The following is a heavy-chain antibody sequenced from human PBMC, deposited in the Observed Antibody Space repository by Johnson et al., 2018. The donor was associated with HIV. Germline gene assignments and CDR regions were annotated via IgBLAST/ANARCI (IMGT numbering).Heavy chain of an antibody. Sequence: VQLVESGGGVVRPGGSLRLSCAASGFTFDDYGMSWVSQAPGKGLEWVAGINWNGGSTGYAASVKGRFTISRDNAKNSLYLQMNSLRAEDTAVYYCAKDQSDYGDSEDDAYDVWGLGTMVTVSS. D-gene: IGHD4-17*01. J-gene: IGHJ3*01. CDR1: GFTFDDYG. CDR3: AKDQSDYGDSEDDAYDV. CDR2: INWNGGST. V-gene: IGHV3-20*04.